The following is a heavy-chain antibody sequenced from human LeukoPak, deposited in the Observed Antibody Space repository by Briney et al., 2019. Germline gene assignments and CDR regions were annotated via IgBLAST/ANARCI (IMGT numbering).Heavy chain of an antibody. V-gene: IGHV3-23*01. CDR2: ITGGGGNT. CDR3: AKWGDYDVLTGYYVSDY. CDR1: GFTFSNYA. D-gene: IGHD3-9*01. J-gene: IGHJ4*02. Sequence: GGSLRLSCAASGFTFSNYAMSWVRRAPGKGLEWVSAITGGGGNTYYADSVKGRFTISRDNSKNTEFLQMNSLRAEDTAVYYCAKWGDYDVLTGYYVSDYWGQGTLVTVSS.